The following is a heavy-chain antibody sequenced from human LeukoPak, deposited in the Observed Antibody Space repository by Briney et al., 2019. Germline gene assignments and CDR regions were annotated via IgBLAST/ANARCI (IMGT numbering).Heavy chain of an antibody. D-gene: IGHD3-10*01. CDR3: ARWHYGSGNNWFDP. CDR1: GYTFTSYA. V-gene: IGHV1-18*01. CDR2: ISAYNGNT. J-gene: IGHJ5*02. Sequence: ASVTVSFKASGYTFTSYAMNWVRQAPGQGLEWMGWISAYNGNTNYAQKLQGRVTMTTDTSTSTAYMELRSLRSDDTAVYYCARWHYGSGNNWFDPWGQGTLVTVSS.